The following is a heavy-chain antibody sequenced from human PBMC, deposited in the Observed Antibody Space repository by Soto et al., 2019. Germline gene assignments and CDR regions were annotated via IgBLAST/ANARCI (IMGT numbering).Heavy chain of an antibody. CDR1: GGLFSSYA. CDR2: IIPVFSTA. CDR3: ARGGSCDVCCNEF. D-gene: IGHD2-15*01. J-gene: IGHJ4*02. V-gene: IGHV1-69*01. Sequence: QEQLVQSGAEVKKPGSSVKVSCKASGGLFSSYAISWVRQAPGHGLEWMGGIIPVFSTAYYAQKFQGRVTITAAESTNTAYMARISLSSEDTAIYDCARGGSCDVCCNEFWGQGTLVTVSS.